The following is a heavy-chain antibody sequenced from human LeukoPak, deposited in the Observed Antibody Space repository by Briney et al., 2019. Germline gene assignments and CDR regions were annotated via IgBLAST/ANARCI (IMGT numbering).Heavy chain of an antibody. CDR2: MSSSGSAI. D-gene: IGHD2-2*01. CDR3: ARDRCSSTSCYVTY. CDR1: GFTLSNYA. Sequence: PGGSLRLSCVASGFTLSNYAMNWVRQAPGKGLEWLSYMSSSGSAIYYADSVKGRFTISRDNAKNSLYLQMNSLRAEDTAVYYCARDRCSSTSCYVTYWGQGTLVTVSS. J-gene: IGHJ4*02. V-gene: IGHV3-48*03.